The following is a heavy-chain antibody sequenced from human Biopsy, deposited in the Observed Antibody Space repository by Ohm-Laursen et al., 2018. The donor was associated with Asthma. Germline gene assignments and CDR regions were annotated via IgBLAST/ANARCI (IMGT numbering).Heavy chain of an antibody. CDR2: IYYSGRT. V-gene: IGHV4-39*02. J-gene: IGHJ2*01. Sequence: GTLSLTWFVSGDAMSTSGSYWGWIRQSPGKGLEWIGSIYYSGRTYYNPSLESRVTISADTSKNHFSLKVPSVTATDTAVYYCARAVSSSSYWYFDLWGRGDLVTVSS. CDR3: ARAVSSSSYWYFDL. CDR1: GDAMSTSGSY. D-gene: IGHD6-6*01.